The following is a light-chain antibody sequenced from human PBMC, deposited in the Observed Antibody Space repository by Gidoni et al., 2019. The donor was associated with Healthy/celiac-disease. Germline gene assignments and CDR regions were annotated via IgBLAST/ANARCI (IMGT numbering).Light chain of an antibody. J-gene: IGKJ3*01. Sequence: ERATINCKSGQSVLYSSNNKNYLAWYQQKPGQPPKLLIYWASTRESGVPDRFSGSGSGTDFTLTISSLQTEDVAVYYCQQYYNTLFTFGPGTKVDIK. CDR3: QQYYNTLFT. CDR1: QSVLYSSNNKNY. CDR2: WAS. V-gene: IGKV4-1*01.